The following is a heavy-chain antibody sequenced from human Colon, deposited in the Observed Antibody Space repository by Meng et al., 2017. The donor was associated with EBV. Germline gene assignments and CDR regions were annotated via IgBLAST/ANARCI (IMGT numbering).Heavy chain of an antibody. J-gene: IGHJ4*02. CDR1: GGSFSGYY. V-gene: IGHV4-34*01. Sequence: QLPHGGAGLLEPSEPLSLTCAVSGGSFSGYYWSWIRQAPGKGLEWIGEINHSGSTKFNPSLESRVSISVDTSENQVSLKLTSVTAADTAVYYCARRTTVNLRSFDSWGQGTLVTVSS. D-gene: IGHD4-17*01. CDR2: INHSGST. CDR3: ARRTTVNLRSFDS.